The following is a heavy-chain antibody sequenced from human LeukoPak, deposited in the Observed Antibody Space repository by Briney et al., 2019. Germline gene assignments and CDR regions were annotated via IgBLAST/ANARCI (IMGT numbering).Heavy chain of an antibody. V-gene: IGHV3-23*01. J-gene: IGHJ5*02. CDR1: GFTFRIYA. CDR3: AKMGLLWFGGQSP. CDR2: ISGSGGST. Sequence: GGSLRLSCAASGFTFRIYAMSWVRQAPGKGLEWVSAISGSGGSTYYADSVKGRFTISRDNSKNTLYLQMNSLRAEDTAVYYCAKMGLLWFGGQSPWGQGTLVTVSS. D-gene: IGHD3-10*01.